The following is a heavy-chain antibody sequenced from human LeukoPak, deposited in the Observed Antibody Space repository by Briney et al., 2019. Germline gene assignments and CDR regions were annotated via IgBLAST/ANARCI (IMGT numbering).Heavy chain of an antibody. V-gene: IGHV3-23*01. J-gene: IGHJ6*03. CDR3: ARIHTYQPLLAPSYYYMDV. D-gene: IGHD2-2*01. CDR1: GFTFSNYA. CDR2: IGGSGYST. Sequence: PGGPLRLSCAVSGFTFSNYAMTWVRQAPGKGLEWVSTIGGSGYSTYDADSVRGRFAISRDNSKNTLYLQMNSLRADDTAVYYSARIHTYQPLLAPSYYYMDVWGNGNTVTVSS.